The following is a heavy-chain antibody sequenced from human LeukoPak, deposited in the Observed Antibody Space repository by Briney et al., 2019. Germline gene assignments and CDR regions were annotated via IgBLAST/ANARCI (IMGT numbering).Heavy chain of an antibody. V-gene: IGHV3-20*04. Sequence: GGSLRLSCAASGLTFDDYDMSWVRQVPGKGLEWVSAINWNGASTGYADSVKGRFTISRDNAKNSLYLQMNSLSAEDTALYFCARDVEYSNIYFYYYIDVWGKGTTVTVSS. D-gene: IGHD6-6*01. CDR2: INWNGAST. CDR3: ARDVEYSNIYFYYYIDV. CDR1: GLTFDDYD. J-gene: IGHJ6*03.